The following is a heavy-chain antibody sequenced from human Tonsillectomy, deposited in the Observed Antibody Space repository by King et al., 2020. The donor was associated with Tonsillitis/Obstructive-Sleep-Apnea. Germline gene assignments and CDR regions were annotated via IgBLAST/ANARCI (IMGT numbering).Heavy chain of an antibody. CDR1: GFTFSSYW. V-gene: IGHV3-7*02. D-gene: IGHD2-2*01. J-gene: IGHJ6*03. CDR2: IKQDGSEK. CDR3: ASPIVVVPAANNLYYMDV. Sequence: VQLVESGGGLVQPGGSLRLSCAASGFTFSSYWMSWVRQAPGKGLEWVANIKQDGSEKYYVDSVKGRFTISRDNAKNSLYLQMNSLRAEDTAVYYCASPIVVVPAANNLYYMDVWGKGTTVTVSS.